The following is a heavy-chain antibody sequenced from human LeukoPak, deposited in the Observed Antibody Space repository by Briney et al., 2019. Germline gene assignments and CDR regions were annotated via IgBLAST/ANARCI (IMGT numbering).Heavy chain of an antibody. CDR3: ATGSIMITFGGPGYYFDY. V-gene: IGHV7-4-1*02. CDR2: INTNTGNP. J-gene: IGHJ4*02. CDR1: GYTFTSYA. D-gene: IGHD3-16*01. Sequence: ASVKVSCKASGYTFTSYAMNWVRQAPGQGLEWMGWINTNTGNPTYAQGFTGRFVFSLDTSVSTAYLQISSLKAEDTAVYYCATGSIMITFGGPGYYFDYWGQGTLVTVSS.